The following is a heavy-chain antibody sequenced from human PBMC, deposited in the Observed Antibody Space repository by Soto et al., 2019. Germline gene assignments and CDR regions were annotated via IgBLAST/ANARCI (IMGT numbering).Heavy chain of an antibody. CDR3: ARGHRGMATTLAYFDY. CDR1: GGTLSSYA. V-gene: IGHV1-69*01. D-gene: IGHD5-12*01. Sequence: QVQLVQSGAEVKKPGSSVKVSCKASGGTLSSYAISWVRQAPGQGLEWMGGIIPIFGTANYAQKFQGRVTITADESTSTAYMELSSLRSEDTAVYYCARGHRGMATTLAYFDYWGQGTLVTVSS. J-gene: IGHJ4*02. CDR2: IIPIFGTA.